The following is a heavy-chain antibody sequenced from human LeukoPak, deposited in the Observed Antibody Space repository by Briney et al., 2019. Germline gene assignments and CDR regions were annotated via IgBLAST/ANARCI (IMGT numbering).Heavy chain of an antibody. CDR2: IIPIFGTA. CDR3: AREPGEMATIGPFDY. Sequence: ASVKVSCKASGGTFSSYAISWVRQAPGQGLEWMGGIIPIFGTANYAQKFQGRVTITADESTSTAYMELSSLRSEDPAVYYCAREPGEMATIGPFDYWGQGTLVTVSS. V-gene: IGHV1-69*01. CDR1: GGTFSSYA. D-gene: IGHD5-24*01. J-gene: IGHJ4*02.